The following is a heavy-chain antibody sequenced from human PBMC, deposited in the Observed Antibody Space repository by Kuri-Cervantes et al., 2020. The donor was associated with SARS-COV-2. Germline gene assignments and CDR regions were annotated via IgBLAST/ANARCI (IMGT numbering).Heavy chain of an antibody. CDR1: GFTFSDYA. CDR3: ARETPVVAAGRSIRGGFDS. V-gene: IGHV3-30*04. CDR2: ISYDGSN. D-gene: IGHD6-13*01. J-gene: IGHJ5*01. Sequence: GGSLRLSCAASGFTFSDYALHWVRQAPGKGLEWLAVISYDGSNADSVKGRFTISRDNSKNTLFLQINSLRAEDTAVYYCARETPVVAAGRSIRGGFDSWGQGTLVTVSS.